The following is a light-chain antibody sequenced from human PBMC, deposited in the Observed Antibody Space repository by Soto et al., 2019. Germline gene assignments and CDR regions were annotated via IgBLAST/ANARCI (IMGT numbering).Light chain of an antibody. CDR2: DVS. J-gene: IGLJ2*01. V-gene: IGLV2-11*01. CDR3: CSYAGGYTHAV. Sequence: QSVLTQPRSVSGPPGQSVSISCSGTRSDVGTYNYVSWYQQHPGKAPKLMIYDVSKRPSGVPDRFSGSKSGNTASLTISGLQAEDEADYYCCSYAGGYTHAVFGGGTKLTVL. CDR1: RSDVGTYNY.